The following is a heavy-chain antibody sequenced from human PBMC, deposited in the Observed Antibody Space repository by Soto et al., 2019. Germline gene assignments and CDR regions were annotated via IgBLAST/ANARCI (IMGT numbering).Heavy chain of an antibody. D-gene: IGHD3-22*01. CDR2: ISYDGSNK. CDR3: ARDQDYDSSGLYYFDY. Sequence: ESGGGVVQPGRSLRLSCAASGFTFSSYAMHWVRQAPGKGLEWVAVISYDGSNKYYADSVKGRFTISRDNSKNTLYLQMNSLRAEDTAVYYCARDQDYDSSGLYYFDYWGQGTLVTVSS. J-gene: IGHJ4*02. CDR1: GFTFSSYA. V-gene: IGHV3-30-3*01.